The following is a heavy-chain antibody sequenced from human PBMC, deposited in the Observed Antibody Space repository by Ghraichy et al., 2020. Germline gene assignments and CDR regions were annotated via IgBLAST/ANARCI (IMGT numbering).Heavy chain of an antibody. V-gene: IGHV1-18*01. CDR1: GYTFTAYG. CDR2: INTYNGET. D-gene: IGHD5-12*01. J-gene: IGHJ4*02. CDR3: ARDAGTYSYEAFEH. Sequence: ASVKVSCKASGYTFTAYGIHWVRRAPGQGLQWVGWINTYNGETHYAQNLQGRVTFTADTSSSTVYMDVASLTSDDTAVYYCARDAGTYSYEAFEHWGQGTLVSVSS.